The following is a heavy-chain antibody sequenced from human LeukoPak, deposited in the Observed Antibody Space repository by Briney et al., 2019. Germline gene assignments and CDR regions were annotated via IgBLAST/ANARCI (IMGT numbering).Heavy chain of an antibody. CDR1: GGSISSYY. V-gene: IGHV4-59*01. D-gene: IGHD3-22*01. CDR3: ARQLRDSYDSSGYYYYFDY. CDR2: IYYSGST. Sequence: SETLSLTCTVSGGSISSYYWSWIRQPPGKGLEWIGYIYYSGSTNYNPSLKSRVTISVDTSKNQFSLKLSSVTAADTAVYYCARQLRDSYDSSGYYYYFDYWGQGTLVTVSS. J-gene: IGHJ4*02.